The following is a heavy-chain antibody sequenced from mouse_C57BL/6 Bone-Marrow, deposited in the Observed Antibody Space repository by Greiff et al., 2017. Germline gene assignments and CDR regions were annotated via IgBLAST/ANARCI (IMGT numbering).Heavy chain of an antibody. Sequence: VQLQQSGAELVRPGASVKLSCTASGFTFTTYSMHWVKQRPGQGLEWIGWIDPENGDTEYASKFKGKATITVDTSSNTAYLQLSSLTSEDTAVYYCTAYDDSWFAYWGQGTLVTVSA. J-gene: IGHJ3*01. CDR1: GFTFTTYS. V-gene: IGHV14-4*01. D-gene: IGHD2-13*01. CDR2: IDPENGDT. CDR3: TAYDDSWFAY.